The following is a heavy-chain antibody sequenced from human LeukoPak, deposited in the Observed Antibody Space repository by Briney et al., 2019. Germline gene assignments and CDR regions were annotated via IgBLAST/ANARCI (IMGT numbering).Heavy chain of an antibody. CDR2: INADGSNT. V-gene: IGHV3-74*01. CDR1: GFTFSIYW. CDR3: LGRKDTSMDY. J-gene: IGHJ4*02. Sequence: GGSLRLSRSASGFTFSIYWMHWVRQAPGKGLVWVSRINADGSNTNYADSVKGRFTISRDNAKNTLYLQMNSLRAEDTAVYFCLGRKDTSMDYWGQGTLVTVSS. D-gene: IGHD5-18*01.